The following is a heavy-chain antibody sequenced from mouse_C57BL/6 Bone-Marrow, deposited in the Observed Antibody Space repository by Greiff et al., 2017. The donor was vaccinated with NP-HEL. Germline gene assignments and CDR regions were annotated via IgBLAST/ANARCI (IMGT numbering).Heavy chain of an antibody. CDR1: GFTFSSYA. CDR2: ISDGGSYT. CDR3: ARIYYAMDY. J-gene: IGHJ4*01. Sequence: EVKLMESGGGLVKPGGSLKLSCAASGFTFSSYAMSWVRQTPEKRLEWVATISDGGSYTYYPDNVKGRFTISRDNAKNNLYLQMSHLKSESTAMYYCARIYYAMDYWGQGTSVTVSS. V-gene: IGHV5-4*03.